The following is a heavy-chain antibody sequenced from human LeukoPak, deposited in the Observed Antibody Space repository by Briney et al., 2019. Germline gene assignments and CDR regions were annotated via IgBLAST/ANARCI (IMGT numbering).Heavy chain of an antibody. CDR2: ISAYNGNT. Sequence: ASVTVSCKASGYTFTIYGISWVRQAPGQGLEWMGWISAYNGNTNYAQKLQGRVTMTTDTSTSTAYMELRSLRSDDTAVYYCARDRDMAMIVVSDYWGQGTLVTVSS. CDR3: ARDRDMAMIVVSDY. J-gene: IGHJ4*02. CDR1: GYTFTIYG. V-gene: IGHV1-18*01. D-gene: IGHD3-22*01.